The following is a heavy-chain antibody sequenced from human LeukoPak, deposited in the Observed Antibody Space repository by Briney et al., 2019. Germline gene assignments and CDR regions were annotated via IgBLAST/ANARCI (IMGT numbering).Heavy chain of an antibody. V-gene: IGHV3-23*01. Sequence: PGGSLRLSCAPSGFIFSNYAMSWVRQAPGKGLEWVSDISDIGASTNYVGSVKGRFTISRDNSKNMLYIQMNSLRAEDTALYYCARKGNGALDIWGQGTMVTVSS. CDR3: ARKGNGALDI. CDR1: GFIFSNYA. J-gene: IGHJ3*02. D-gene: IGHD1-1*01. CDR2: ISDIGAST.